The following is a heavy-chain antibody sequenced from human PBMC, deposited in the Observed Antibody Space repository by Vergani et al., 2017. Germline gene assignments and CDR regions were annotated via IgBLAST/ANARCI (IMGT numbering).Heavy chain of an antibody. CDR1: GYTFTSYY. Sequence: QVQLVQSGAEVKKPGASVKVSCKASGYTFTSYYMHWVRQAPGQGLEWMGIINPSCGSTSYAQKFQGRVTMTRDTSTSTVYMELSSLRSDDTAVYYCARDDPYYYYMDVWGKGTTVTVSS. CDR2: INPSCGST. CDR3: ARDDPYYYYMDV. V-gene: IGHV1-46*01. J-gene: IGHJ6*03.